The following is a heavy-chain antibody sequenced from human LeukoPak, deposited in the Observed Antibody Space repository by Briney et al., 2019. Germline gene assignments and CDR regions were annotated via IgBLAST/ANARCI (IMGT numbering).Heavy chain of an antibody. Sequence: PGGSLRLSCATSGFTFSSYSMNWVRQAPGKGLEWVSSISSTSTYIYYADSVKGRFTISRDNAKNSLYLQMNSLRAEDTAVYYCARWDTSSWEGYYYDYYMDVWGKGTTVTVSS. J-gene: IGHJ6*03. CDR1: GFTFSSYS. CDR2: ISSTSTYI. CDR3: ARWDTSSWEGYYYDYYMDV. D-gene: IGHD6-13*01. V-gene: IGHV3-21*01.